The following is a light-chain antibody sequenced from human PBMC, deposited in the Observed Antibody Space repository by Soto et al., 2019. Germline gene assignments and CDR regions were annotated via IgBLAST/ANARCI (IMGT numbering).Light chain of an antibody. J-gene: IGLJ3*02. CDR3: CSYAGSYGGSRTRV. CDR1: NNDIGSFNL. CDR2: EGV. V-gene: IGLV2-23*01. Sequence: QSALTQPASVSGSPGQSITISCIGSNNDIGSFNLVSWYQQHPGKVPKLMIYEGVKRPSGVSDRFSGSRSGNTASLTISGLQAEDEADYYCCSYAGSYGGSRTRVFGGGTQLTVL.